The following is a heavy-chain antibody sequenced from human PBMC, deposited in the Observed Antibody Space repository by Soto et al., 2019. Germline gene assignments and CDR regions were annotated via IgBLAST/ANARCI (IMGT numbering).Heavy chain of an antibody. J-gene: IGHJ5*02. CDR1: GFTVSSNY. Sequence: SGFTVSSNYMSWVRQAPGKVLEWVSFIYSDGSTYYADSVKGRFTISRDDSKDTLYLQMNSLKTEDTAVYYCSTVRGSGSYAFDPWGQGTLVIVSS. D-gene: IGHD3-10*01. CDR3: STVRGSGSYAFDP. V-gene: IGHV3-66*01. CDR2: IYSDGST.